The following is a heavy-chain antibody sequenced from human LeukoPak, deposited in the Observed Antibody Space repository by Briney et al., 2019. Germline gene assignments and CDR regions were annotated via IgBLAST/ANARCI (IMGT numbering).Heavy chain of an antibody. CDR2: INPNIGAT. CDR1: GYPVTRYF. V-gene: IGHV1-2*02. D-gene: IGHD4-17*01. CDR3: ARDWVGDYGELDY. J-gene: IGHJ4*02. Sequence: SVKVSCKASGYPVTRYFMHWVRQAPGQELEWMGWINPNIGATKYARKFQGRVTMTREPSIITAYMELNRSRSAATAVYYCARDWVGDYGELDYWGQGTLVTVSS.